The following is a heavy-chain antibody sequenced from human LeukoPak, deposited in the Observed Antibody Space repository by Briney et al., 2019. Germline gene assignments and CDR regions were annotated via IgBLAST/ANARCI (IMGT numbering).Heavy chain of an antibody. CDR1: GYTFTGYY. CDR3: SISLGVPAAYYYYSMDV. V-gene: IGHV1-2*02. J-gene: IGHJ6*03. D-gene: IGHD2-2*01. CDR2: INPNSGGT. Sequence: ASVKVSCKASGYTFTGYYMHWVRQAPGQGLEWMGWINPNSGGTNYAQKFQGRVTMTRDTSISTAYMELSRLRSDDTAVYYCSISLGVPAAYYYYSMDVCGKGTTVTVSS.